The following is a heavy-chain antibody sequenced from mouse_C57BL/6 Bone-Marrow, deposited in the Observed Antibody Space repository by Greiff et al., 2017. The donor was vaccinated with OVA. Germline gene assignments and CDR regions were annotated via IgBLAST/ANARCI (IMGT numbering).Heavy chain of an antibody. J-gene: IGHJ2*01. CDR2: IDPANGNP. CDR3: ARIYDGYLSYVDY. Sequence: EVMLVESVAELVRPGASVKLSCTASGFNIKNTYMHWVKQRPEQGLEWIGRIDPANGNPKYAPKFQGKATITADTSSNTAYLQLSSLTSEDTAIDYCARIYDGYLSYVDYWGQGTTLTVSS. CDR1: GFNIKNTY. D-gene: IGHD2-3*01. V-gene: IGHV14-3*01.